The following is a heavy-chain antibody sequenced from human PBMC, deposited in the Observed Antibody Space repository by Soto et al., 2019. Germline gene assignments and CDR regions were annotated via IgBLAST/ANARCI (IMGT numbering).Heavy chain of an antibody. J-gene: IGHJ5*02. CDR3: ARGGLWFGELGWFDP. CDR2: IYYSGST. Sequence: QVQLQESGPGLVKPSQTLSLTCTVSGGSISSGGYYWSWIRQHPGKGLEWIGYIYYSGSTYYNPSLKSRVTMSVDPSKNQFSLKLSSVTAADTAVYYCARGGLWFGELGWFDPWGQGTLVTVSS. CDR1: GGSISSGGYY. D-gene: IGHD3-10*01. V-gene: IGHV4-31*03.